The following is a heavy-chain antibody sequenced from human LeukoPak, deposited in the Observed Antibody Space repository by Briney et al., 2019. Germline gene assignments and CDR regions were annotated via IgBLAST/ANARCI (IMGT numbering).Heavy chain of an antibody. CDR2: LHASEST. CDR3: ASLSSGAGFDV. J-gene: IGHJ3*01. D-gene: IGHD3-22*01. Sequence: SETLSLTCSVSGAYMSNYYWTWVRQSAAQGLEWIGRLHASESTIYNPSLKSRVTMSLDTSKDQLSLTLTYVTAADSAMYYCASLSSGAGFDVWGQGTVVTVSS. V-gene: IGHV4-4*07. CDR1: GAYMSNYY.